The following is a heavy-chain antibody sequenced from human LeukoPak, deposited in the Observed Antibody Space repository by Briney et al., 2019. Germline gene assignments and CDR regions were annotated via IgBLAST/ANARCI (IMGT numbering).Heavy chain of an antibody. Sequence: PSGTLSLTCAVSGGSISSSNWWSWVRQPPGKGLEWIGEIYHSGSTNYNPSLKSRVTISVDKSKNQFSLKLSSVTAADTAVYYCARTYGSGSPLYYYYGMDVWGQGTTVTVSS. CDR3: ARTYGSGSPLYYYYGMDV. CDR1: GGSISSSNW. V-gene: IGHV4-4*02. J-gene: IGHJ6*02. D-gene: IGHD3-10*01. CDR2: IYHSGST.